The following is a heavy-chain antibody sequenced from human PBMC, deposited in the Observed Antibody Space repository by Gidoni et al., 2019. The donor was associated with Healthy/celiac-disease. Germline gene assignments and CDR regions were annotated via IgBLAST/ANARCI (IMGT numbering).Heavy chain of an antibody. CDR1: GGPISSSSYY. CDR2: IYYSVST. J-gene: IGHJ4*02. CDR3: ASQGRVVPNFFDY. Sequence: QLQLQESGPGLVKPSETLSLTCTVSGGPISSSSYYWGWIRQPPGKGLGWMGSIYYSVSTYYNPSLKSRVTISVETSKNQFSLKLSSVTAADTAVYYCASQGRVVPNFFDYWGQGTLVTVSS. V-gene: IGHV4-39*01. D-gene: IGHD6-6*01.